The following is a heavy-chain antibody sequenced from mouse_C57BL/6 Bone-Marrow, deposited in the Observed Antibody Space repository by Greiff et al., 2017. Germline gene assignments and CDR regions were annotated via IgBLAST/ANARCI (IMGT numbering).Heavy chain of an antibody. J-gene: IGHJ4*01. V-gene: IGHV14-4*01. Sequence: EVQRVESGAELVRPGASVKLSCTASGFNIKDDYMHWVKQRPEQGLEWIGWIDPENGDTEYASQFQGKATITADTSSNTAYMQLSSLTSEDTAVYYCTVITTVVATDYAMDYWGQGTSVTVSS. CDR3: TVITTVVATDYAMDY. CDR2: IDPENGDT. D-gene: IGHD1-1*01. CDR1: GFNIKDDY.